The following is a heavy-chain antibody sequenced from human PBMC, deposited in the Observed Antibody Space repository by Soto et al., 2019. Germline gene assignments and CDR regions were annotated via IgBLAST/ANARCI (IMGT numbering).Heavy chain of an antibody. CDR2: IYYSGST. CDR1: GGSISSGGYY. V-gene: IGHV4-31*03. J-gene: IGHJ3*02. CDR3: ARAGSNYYDSSGYYYSFAFDI. D-gene: IGHD3-22*01. Sequence: ASETLSLTCTVSGGSISSGGYYWSWIRQHPGKGLEWIGYIYYSGSTYYNPSLKSRVTISVDTSKNQFSLKLSSVTAADTAVYYCARAGSNYYDSSGYYYSFAFDIWGQGTMVTVSS.